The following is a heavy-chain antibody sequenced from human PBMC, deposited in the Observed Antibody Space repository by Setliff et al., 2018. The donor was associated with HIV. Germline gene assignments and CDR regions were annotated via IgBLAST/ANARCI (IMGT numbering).Heavy chain of an antibody. Sequence: SVKVSCKASGYTFTTYTIHWVRQAPGQGLEWMGRINTDNANTEYSQKFQGRVAITRDTSASTAYMELSSLRSEDTAVYFCARPQHLVDDIFNFWGQGTLVTVS. V-gene: IGHV1-3*04. CDR2: INTDNANT. CDR1: GYTFTTYT. D-gene: IGHD3-9*01. CDR3: ARPQHLVDDIFNF. J-gene: IGHJ4*03.